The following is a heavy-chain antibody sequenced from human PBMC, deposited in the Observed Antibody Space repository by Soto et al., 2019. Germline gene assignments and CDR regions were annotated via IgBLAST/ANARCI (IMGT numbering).Heavy chain of an antibody. Sequence: PSETLSLTCTVSGVSISSSSYYWGWIRQPPGKGLEWIGSIYYSGSTYYNPSLKSRVTIYVDTSNNQFSLKVSSVTAADTAAYYCARLAGYTTDLEYWGQGTLVTVSS. V-gene: IGHV4-39*01. CDR1: GVSISSSSYY. J-gene: IGHJ4*02. CDR2: IYYSGST. CDR3: ARLAGYTTDLEY. D-gene: IGHD3-16*02.